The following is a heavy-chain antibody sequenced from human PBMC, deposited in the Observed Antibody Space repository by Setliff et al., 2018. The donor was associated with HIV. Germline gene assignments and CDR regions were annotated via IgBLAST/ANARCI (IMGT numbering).Heavy chain of an antibody. CDR3: ARRRSPPSGFYSKYYMDV. Sequence: SETLSLTCTVSGGSIVRYYWTWIRQPAGKGLEWIGRISYSGSTNYNPSLKSRVTISVDTSKNQSSLKLTSVTAADTAVYYCARRRSPPSGFYSKYYMDVWGKGTTVTVSS. D-gene: IGHD3-22*01. CDR2: ISYSGST. V-gene: IGHV4-4*07. CDR1: GGSIVRYY. J-gene: IGHJ6*03.